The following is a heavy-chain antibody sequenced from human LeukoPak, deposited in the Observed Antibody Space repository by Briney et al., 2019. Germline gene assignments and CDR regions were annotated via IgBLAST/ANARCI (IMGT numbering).Heavy chain of an antibody. D-gene: IGHD6-6*01. CDR1: GYTFTNYY. J-gene: IGHJ4*02. CDR2: INPSGGSA. Sequence: ASVKVSCKASGYTFTNYYIHWVRQAPGQGLEWTGIINPSGGSASYAQKFQGRVTMTRDTSTSTVYMELSSLRSEDTAVYYCAREGPYSDSSRSRFDYWGQGTLVTVSS. CDR3: AREGPYSDSSRSRFDY. V-gene: IGHV1-46*01.